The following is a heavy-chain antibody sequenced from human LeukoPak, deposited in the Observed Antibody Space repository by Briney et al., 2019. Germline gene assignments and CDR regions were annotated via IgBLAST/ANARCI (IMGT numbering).Heavy chain of an antibody. CDR2: IGGSGAGT. D-gene: IGHD6-19*01. V-gene: IGHV3-23*01. Sequence: GSLRLSCAASGFTFSNYAMSWVRQAPGKGLEWVSAIGGSGAGTYYADSVKGRLTISRDNSRNTLYLLMNSLRVEDTAVYYCAKAASGRNWFDPWGQGTLVTVSS. CDR1: GFTFSNYA. J-gene: IGHJ5*02. CDR3: AKAASGRNWFDP.